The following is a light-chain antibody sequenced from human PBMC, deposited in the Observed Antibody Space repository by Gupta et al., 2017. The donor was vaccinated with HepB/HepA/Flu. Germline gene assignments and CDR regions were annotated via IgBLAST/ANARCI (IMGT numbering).Light chain of an antibody. V-gene: IGKV1-39*01. CDR3: QQSYSTPL. CDR1: QSISSY. J-gene: IGKJ4*01. CDR2: AAS. Sequence: DIQMTQSPSSLSASVGDRVTITCRASQSISSYLNWYQQKPGKAPKLLIYAASSLQSGVPSRFSRSGSGTDFTLTISSLQPEDFATYYCQQSYSTPLFGGGTKVEIK.